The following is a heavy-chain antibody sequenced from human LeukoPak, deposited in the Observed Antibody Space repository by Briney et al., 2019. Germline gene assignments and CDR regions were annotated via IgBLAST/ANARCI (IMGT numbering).Heavy chain of an antibody. CDR1: GFTFSNYG. J-gene: IGHJ4*02. Sequence: GGSLRLSCAASGFTFSNYGMNWVRQAPGKGLEWVSYISSSSSTIYYGDSAKGRFTISRDNAKNSLYLQMNSLRAEDTAVYYCASDISNKGFDYWGQGTLVTVSS. V-gene: IGHV3-48*04. D-gene: IGHD3-3*02. CDR3: ASDISNKGFDY. CDR2: ISSSSSTI.